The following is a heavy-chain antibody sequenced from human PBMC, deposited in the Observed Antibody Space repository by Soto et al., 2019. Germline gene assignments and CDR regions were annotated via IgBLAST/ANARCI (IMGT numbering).Heavy chain of an antibody. Sequence: SGPTLVKPTQTLTLTCTFSGFSLSTSGVGVGWIRQPPGKALEWLALIYWDDDKRYSPSLKSRLTITKDTSKNQVVLTMTNMDPVDTATYYCAHSLSSISRIQLWFDYWGQGTLVTVSS. V-gene: IGHV2-5*02. D-gene: IGHD5-18*01. CDR2: IYWDDDK. CDR3: AHSLSSISRIQLWFDY. J-gene: IGHJ5*01. CDR1: GFSLSTSGVG.